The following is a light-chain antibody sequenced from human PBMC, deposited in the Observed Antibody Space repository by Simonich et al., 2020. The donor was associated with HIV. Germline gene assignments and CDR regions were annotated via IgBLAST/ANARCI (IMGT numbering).Light chain of an antibody. CDR1: SSNIGADYD. CDR2: GNT. Sequence: QSVLTQPPSVSGAPGQRVTISCTGSSSNIGADYDGHWYQQLPGTAPKLLIHGNTKLPSGVPDRFFGSKSGTSASLAITGLQAEDEADYYCQSYDGSLRAVVFGGGTKLTVL. V-gene: IGLV1-40*01. CDR3: QSYDGSLRAVV. J-gene: IGLJ2*01.